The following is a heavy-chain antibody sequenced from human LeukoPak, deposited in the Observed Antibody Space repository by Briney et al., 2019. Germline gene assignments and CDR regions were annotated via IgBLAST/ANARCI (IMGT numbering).Heavy chain of an antibody. CDR2: INHSGST. D-gene: IGHD2-2*02. CDR1: GGSFSGYY. Sequence: SETLSLTCAVYGGSFSGYYWSWIRQPPGKGLEWIGEINHSGSTNYNPSLKSRVTISVDTSKNQFSLKLSSVTAADTAVYYCARGRYCSSTSCYRRYFDYWGQGTLVTVSP. V-gene: IGHV4-34*01. J-gene: IGHJ4*02. CDR3: ARGRYCSSTSCYRRYFDY.